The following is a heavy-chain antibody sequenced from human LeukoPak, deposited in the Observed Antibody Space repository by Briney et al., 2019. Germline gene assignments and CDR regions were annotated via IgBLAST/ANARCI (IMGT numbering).Heavy chain of an antibody. V-gene: IGHV1-18*01. CDR1: GYTFTSYG. J-gene: IGHJ5*02. CDR3: ARVFSSGWGYNWFDP. D-gene: IGHD6-19*01. Sequence: GASVKVSCKASGYTFTSYGISWVRQAPGQGLEGMGWISAYNGNTNYAQKLQGRVTMTTDTSTSTAYMELRSLRSDDTAVYYCARVFSSGWGYNWFDPWGQGTLVTVSS. CDR2: ISAYNGNT.